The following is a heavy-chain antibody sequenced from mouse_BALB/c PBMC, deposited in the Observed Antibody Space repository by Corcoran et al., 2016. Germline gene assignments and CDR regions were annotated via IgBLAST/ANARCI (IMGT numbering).Heavy chain of an antibody. CDR3: AREVPGGNLFYY. Sequence: EVQLQQSGPEVVKPGASVKMSCKASGYTFTCYVIHWVIQKRGQGLEWIGYVYPYNDGTRCNEKFKGKATLTSDKSSSTAYMELSSLTSEDSAVYYCAREVPGGNLFYYWGQGTTLTVSS. CDR2: VYPYNDGT. V-gene: IGHV1S136*01. J-gene: IGHJ2*01. D-gene: IGHD2-1*01. CDR1: GYTFTCYV.